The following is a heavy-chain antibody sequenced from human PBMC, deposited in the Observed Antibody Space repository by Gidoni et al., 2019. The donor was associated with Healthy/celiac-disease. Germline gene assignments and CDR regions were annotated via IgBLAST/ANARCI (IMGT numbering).Heavy chain of an antibody. CDR3: ARDKSEMATIEILDY. V-gene: IGHV3-74*01. CDR1: GSTFSSSW. Sequence: EVQLVESGGGLVQPGGSLRLTGAASGSTFSSSWMHWVRQAPGKGLVWVSRINIDGSSTSYAASVKGRFTLSRDNAKNTLYLQMNSLSAEDTAVYYCARDKSEMATIEILDYWGQGTLVTVSS. CDR2: INIDGSST. D-gene: IGHD5-12*01. J-gene: IGHJ4*02.